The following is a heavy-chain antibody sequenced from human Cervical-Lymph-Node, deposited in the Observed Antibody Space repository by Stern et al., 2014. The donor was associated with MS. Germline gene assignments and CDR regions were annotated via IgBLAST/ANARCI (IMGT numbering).Heavy chain of an antibody. V-gene: IGHV1-69*01. CDR3: ARGEKQWLSLWDY. CDR2: IIPIFGTS. Sequence: VQLLESGAAVKKPGSSVKVSCKASGGTFSSYAISWVRQAPGQGLEWMGGIIPIFGTSNYAQNFQGRVTITADESTSTAYMELSSLRSEDTAVYYCARGEKQWLSLWDYWGQGTLVTVSS. J-gene: IGHJ4*02. D-gene: IGHD6-19*01. CDR1: GGTFSSYA.